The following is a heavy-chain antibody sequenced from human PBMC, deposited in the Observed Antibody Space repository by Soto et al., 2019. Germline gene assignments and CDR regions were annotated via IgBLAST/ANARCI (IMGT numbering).Heavy chain of an antibody. Sequence: GESLKISCAASGFTFSSYAMSWVRHAPEKGLEWVSDISGSGGSTYYVDSVKGRFTISRDNCKNSLYVQMNSLRAEDTAAYYCARVGGSYYYYYGMDVWGQGTTVTVSS. V-gene: IGHV3-23*01. J-gene: IGHJ6*02. CDR3: ARVGGSYYYYYGMDV. D-gene: IGHD1-26*01. CDR1: GFTFSSYA. CDR2: ISGSGGST.